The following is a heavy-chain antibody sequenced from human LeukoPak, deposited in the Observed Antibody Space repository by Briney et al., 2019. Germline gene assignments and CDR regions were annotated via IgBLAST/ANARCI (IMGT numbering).Heavy chain of an antibody. D-gene: IGHD5-24*01. Sequence: SQTLSLTCTVSGGSISSGGYYWSWIRQPPGKGLEWIGYIYHSGSTYYNPSLKSRVTISVDRSKNQFSLKLSSVTAADTAVYYCARGESDRWLQFGFPFDYWGQGTLVTVSS. CDR1: GGSISSGGYY. CDR3: ARGESDRWLQFGFPFDY. CDR2: IYHSGST. V-gene: IGHV4-30-2*01. J-gene: IGHJ4*02.